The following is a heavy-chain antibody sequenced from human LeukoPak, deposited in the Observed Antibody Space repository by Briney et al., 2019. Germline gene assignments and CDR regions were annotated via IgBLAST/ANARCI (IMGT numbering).Heavy chain of an antibody. CDR2: ISYDGSNK. V-gene: IGHV3-30-3*01. CDR3: ARDRDDTYYYYYGMDV. D-gene: IGHD3-9*01. CDR1: GFSFSSYA. J-gene: IGHJ6*02. Sequence: PGGSLRLSCAASGFSFSSYAINWVRQAPGKGLEWVAVISYDGSNKYYADSVKGRFTISRDNSKNTLYLQMNSLRAEDTAVYYCARDRDDTYYYYYGMDVWGQGTTVTVSS.